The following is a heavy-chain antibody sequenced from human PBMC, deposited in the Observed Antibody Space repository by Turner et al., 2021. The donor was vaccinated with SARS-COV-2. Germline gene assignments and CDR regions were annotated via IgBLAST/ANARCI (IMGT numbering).Heavy chain of an antibody. CDR2: ISSSSSTI. V-gene: IGHV3-48*01. D-gene: IGHD6-19*01. Sequence: EVQLVESGGGLGRLGGSLMFRCAASGFTFSSYSMKWVRQAPGKELEWVLYISSSSSTIYYADSVKGRFTVSRDNAKNSLYLQMNSLRAEDTAVYYCARDLGSIAVANWGQGTLVTVSS. J-gene: IGHJ4*01. CDR1: GFTFSSYS. CDR3: ARDLGSIAVAN.